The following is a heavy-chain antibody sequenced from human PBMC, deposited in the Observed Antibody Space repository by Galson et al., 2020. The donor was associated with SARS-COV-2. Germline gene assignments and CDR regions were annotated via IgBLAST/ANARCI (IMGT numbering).Heavy chain of an antibody. Sequence: GESLKISCTASGYTFTKYDIAWVRQMPGEGLEWMGVIDPDDSETRYSPSFQGQVVFSADPSSSTTYLQWSSLKASDTAIYYCARLGHIFNGLPFYDHAMDVWGQGTTVTVSS. V-gene: IGHV5-51*01. D-gene: IGHD5-12*01. J-gene: IGHJ6*02. CDR3: ARLGHIFNGLPFYDHAMDV. CDR2: IDPDDSET. CDR1: GYTFTKYD.